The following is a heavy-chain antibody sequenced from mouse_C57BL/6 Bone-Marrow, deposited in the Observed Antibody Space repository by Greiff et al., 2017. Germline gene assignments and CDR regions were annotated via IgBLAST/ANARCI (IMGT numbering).Heavy chain of an antibody. V-gene: IGHV1-74*01. J-gene: IGHJ1*03. D-gene: IGHD1-1*01. CDR1: GYTFTSYW. Sequence: VQLQQSGAELVKPGASVKVSCKASGYTFTSYWMHWVKQRPGQGLEWIGRIHPSDSDTNYNQKFKGKATLTVDKSSSTAYMQLSSLTSEDSAVLSCASPLLLRWVWYFDVWGTGTTVTVSS. CDR2: IHPSDSDT. CDR3: ASPLLLRWVWYFDV.